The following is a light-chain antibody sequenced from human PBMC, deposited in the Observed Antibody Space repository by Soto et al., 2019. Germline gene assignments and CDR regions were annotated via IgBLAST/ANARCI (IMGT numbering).Light chain of an antibody. J-gene: IGKJ4*01. Sequence: DTQMKQSPTSLSASVGDRVTITCRASQTLDTYLNWFQQRPGQGPNLLLYAASELNSGVPSRFSGSGSGTDFTLTISSLQPEDFATYYCQQSYLTPFTFGGGTKVEIK. V-gene: IGKV1-39*01. CDR2: AAS. CDR1: QTLDTY. CDR3: QQSYLTPFT.